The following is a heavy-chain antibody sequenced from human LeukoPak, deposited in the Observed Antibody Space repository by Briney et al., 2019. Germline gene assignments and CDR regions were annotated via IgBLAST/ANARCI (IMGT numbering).Heavy chain of an antibody. CDR2: ISISDGT. V-gene: IGHV4-4*07. J-gene: IGHJ4*02. CDR1: GASVSSNY. CDR3: ARLRRNGNDWYADDS. D-gene: IGHD6-19*01. Sequence: PSETLSLTCTVSGASVSSNYWSWIRQFAAKGLEWIGRISISDGTNYSPSLKSRVSMSVDASKNQFSLILTSATAADAAVYYCARLRRNGNDWYADDSWGQGILVTVSS.